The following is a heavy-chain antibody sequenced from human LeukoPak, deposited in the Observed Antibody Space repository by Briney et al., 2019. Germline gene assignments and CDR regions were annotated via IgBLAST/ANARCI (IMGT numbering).Heavy chain of an antibody. V-gene: IGHV3-30*01. Sequence: GGSLRLSCVASGFPFSSYSFHWVRQAPGKGLEWVALLSYDGSIKHYADSVKGRFTLSRDNSKSSVYLQMDSLKADDTAVYYCARGVSTWYRIDYWGQGTLVTVSS. CDR3: ARGVSTWYRIDY. CDR1: GFPFSSYS. D-gene: IGHD6-13*01. CDR2: LSYDGSIK. J-gene: IGHJ4*02.